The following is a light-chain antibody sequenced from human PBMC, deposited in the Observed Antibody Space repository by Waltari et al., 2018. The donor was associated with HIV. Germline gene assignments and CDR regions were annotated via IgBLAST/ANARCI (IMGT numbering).Light chain of an antibody. CDR1: NSNIGNNI. Sequence: QSVLPQPPSASGPPGQRVTISRSRTNSNIGNNIVSWYQQVQGMAPKLLISRTNQRPSGVPDRFSGSKSGTSAALAISGLRSEDEANYYCAAWDDSLNGVLFGGGTKLTVL. J-gene: IGLJ2*01. V-gene: IGLV1-47*01. CDR3: AAWDDSLNGVL. CDR2: RTN.